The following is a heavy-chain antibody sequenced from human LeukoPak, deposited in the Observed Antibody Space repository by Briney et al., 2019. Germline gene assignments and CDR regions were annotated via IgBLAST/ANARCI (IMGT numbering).Heavy chain of an antibody. Sequence: GGSLRLSCAASGFTFSGYGMHWVRQAPGKGLEWVAFLRYDGSNTYYADSVKGRFTISRDNSKNTLYLQMNSLRAEDTAVCYCARVFGYYGSGRGAFDIWGQGTMVTVSS. CDR2: LRYDGSNT. D-gene: IGHD3-10*01. V-gene: IGHV3-30*02. CDR1: GFTFSGYG. J-gene: IGHJ3*02. CDR3: ARVFGYYGSGRGAFDI.